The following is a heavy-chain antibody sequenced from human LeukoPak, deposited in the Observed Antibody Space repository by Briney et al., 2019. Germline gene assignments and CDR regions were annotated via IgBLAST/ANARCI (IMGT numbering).Heavy chain of an antibody. CDR2: IYPGDSDT. CDR1: GYSFTSYW. V-gene: IGHV5-51*01. J-gene: IGHJ3*02. CDR3: ARSRGYRYAPGSFDI. D-gene: IGHD5-18*01. Sequence: GESLKISCKGSGYSFTSYWIGWVRQMPGKGLEWMGIIYPGDSDTRYSPSFQGQVTISADKSISTAYLQWSSLKASDTAMYYCARSRGYRYAPGSFDIWGQGTMVTVSS.